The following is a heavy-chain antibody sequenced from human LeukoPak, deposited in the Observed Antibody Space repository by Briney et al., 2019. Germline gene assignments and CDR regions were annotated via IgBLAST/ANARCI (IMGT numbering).Heavy chain of an antibody. D-gene: IGHD3-22*01. CDR1: GFTFSSYA. V-gene: IGHV3-30*03. CDR3: ASRTFYGSSGFYLDN. J-gene: IGHJ4*02. CDR2: ISYDGNNK. Sequence: GGSLRLSCAASGFTFSSYAMHWVRQAPGKGLEWVAVISYDGNNKYYADSVKGRLTISRDNSKNTLYLQMNSQRDEDTAVYYCASRTFYGSSGFYLDNWGQGTLVTVSS.